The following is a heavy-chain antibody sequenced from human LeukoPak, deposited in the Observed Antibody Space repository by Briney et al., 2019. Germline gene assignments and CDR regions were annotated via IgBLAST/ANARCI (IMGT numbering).Heavy chain of an antibody. V-gene: IGHV3-23*01. D-gene: IGHD2-15*01. CDR3: ARSPDGGSFDY. J-gene: IGHJ4*02. Sequence: PGGSLRLSCAASGFTFTSYSMNWVRQAPGKGLEWASTISGGGGSTYYADSVKGRFTISRDNSKNTLYLQVNSLRAEDTAVYYCARSPDGGSFDYWGQGTLVTVSS. CDR1: GFTFTSYS. CDR2: ISGGGGST.